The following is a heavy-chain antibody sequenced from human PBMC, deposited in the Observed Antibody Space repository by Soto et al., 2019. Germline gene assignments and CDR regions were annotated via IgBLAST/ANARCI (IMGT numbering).Heavy chain of an antibody. CDR2: IRSRANNFAT. D-gene: IGHD2-2*02. V-gene: IGHV3-73*01. CDR1: GFIFSGSA. Sequence: GSLRLSCAASGFIFSGSAIHWVRQASGKGLEWVGRIRSRANNFATSSAASVKGRFTFSRDDSKNTAYLQMNTLKPEDTAVYYCARGQGAAIGDYYYHGMDVWGRGTTVTVSS. J-gene: IGHJ6*02. CDR3: ARGQGAAIGDYYYHGMDV.